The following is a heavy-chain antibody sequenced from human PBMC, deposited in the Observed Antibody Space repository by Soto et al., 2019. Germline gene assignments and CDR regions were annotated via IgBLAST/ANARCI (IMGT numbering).Heavy chain of an antibody. Sequence: GSLRLSCATSGFTFSSYGMHWVRQAPGKGLEWVTVISSDGNNKYYADSVKGRFTISRDNSKNTLYLQMNSLRAEDTAVYYCAKDYNFWSGYPGPFDYWGQGTLVTVYS. V-gene: IGHV3-30*18. J-gene: IGHJ4*02. CDR1: GFTFSSYG. D-gene: IGHD3-3*01. CDR3: AKDYNFWSGYPGPFDY. CDR2: ISSDGNNK.